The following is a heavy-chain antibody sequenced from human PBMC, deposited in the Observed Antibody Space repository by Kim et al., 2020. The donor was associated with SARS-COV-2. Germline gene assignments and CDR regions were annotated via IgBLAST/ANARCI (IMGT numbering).Heavy chain of an antibody. D-gene: IGHD6-19*01. J-gene: IGHJ5*02. CDR3: ARGDIAVAGTGWFDP. Sequence: ASVKVSCKASGYTFTGYYMHWVRQAPGQGLEWMGWINPNSGGTNYAQKFQGWVTMTRDTSISTAYMELSRLRSDDTAVYYCARGDIAVAGTGWFDPWGQGALVTVSS. CDR2: INPNSGGT. CDR1: GYTFTGYY. V-gene: IGHV1-2*04.